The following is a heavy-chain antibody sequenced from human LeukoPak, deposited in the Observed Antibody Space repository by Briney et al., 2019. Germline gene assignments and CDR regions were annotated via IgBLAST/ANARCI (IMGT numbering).Heavy chain of an antibody. CDR1: GFTFSDYY. CDR2: ISSSGSTI. CDR3: ARDGGIIYSGYDGEVYFDY. J-gene: IGHJ4*02. D-gene: IGHD5-12*01. Sequence: PGGSLRLSCAASGFTFSDYYMSWIRQAPGKGLEWVSYISSSGSTIYYADSVKGRFTISRDNAKNSLYLRMNSLRAEDTAVYYCARDGGIIYSGYDGEVYFDYWGQGTLVTVSS. V-gene: IGHV3-11*01.